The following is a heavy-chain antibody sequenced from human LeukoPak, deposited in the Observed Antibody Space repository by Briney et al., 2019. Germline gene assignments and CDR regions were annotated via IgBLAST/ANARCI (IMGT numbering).Heavy chain of an antibody. D-gene: IGHD1-1*01. J-gene: IGHJ4*02. CDR3: AKLLGTFTTYDS. V-gene: IGHV3-7*01. CDR1: GFTFSVNW. CDR2: VNPDGSQK. Sequence: GGSLTLSCEASGFTFSVNWMSWVRQAPGKGLEWVASVNPDGSQKLYVDSVKGRFTISRDNTKSSLYLQMNSLGAEDTAMYYCAKLLGTFTTYDSWGQGTRVTVSS.